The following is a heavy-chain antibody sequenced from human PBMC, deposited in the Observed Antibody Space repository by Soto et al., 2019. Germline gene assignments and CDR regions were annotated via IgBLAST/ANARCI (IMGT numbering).Heavy chain of an antibody. J-gene: IGHJ4*02. CDR3: TTDLPSGSDDY. CDR2: IKSKADGEAT. D-gene: IGHD1-26*01. CDR1: GFTFSNAW. V-gene: IGHV3-15*07. Sequence: EVQLVESGGGLVKPGGSLRLSCVASGFTFSNAWMYWVRQAPGKGLEWVGRIKSKADGEATDYAAPVKGRFTISRDDSKTTLYLQMSSLRAEDTATYYCTTDLPSGSDDYWGQGTLVTVYS.